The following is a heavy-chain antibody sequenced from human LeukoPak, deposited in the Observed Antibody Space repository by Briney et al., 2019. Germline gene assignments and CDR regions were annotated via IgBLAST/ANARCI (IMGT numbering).Heavy chain of an antibody. D-gene: IGHD3-3*02. V-gene: IGHV3-30*18. CDR1: GFTFRKHG. J-gene: IGHJ4*02. CDR3: AKGPKLGY. CDR2: ISYDGSNK. Sequence: PGGSLRLSCAASGFTFRKHGMHWVRQAPGKGLEWVAVISYDGSNKYYADSVKGRFTISRDNSKNTLYLQMNSLRAEDTAVYYCAKGPKLGYWGQGTLVTVSS.